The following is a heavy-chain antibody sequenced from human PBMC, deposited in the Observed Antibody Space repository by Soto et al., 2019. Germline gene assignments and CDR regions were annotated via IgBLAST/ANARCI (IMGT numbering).Heavy chain of an antibody. J-gene: IGHJ6*02. CDR3: ARGGIQLWLDYYYYGMDV. CDR1: GGTFSSYA. CDR2: IIPIFGTA. D-gene: IGHD5-18*01. Sequence: VKVSCKASGGTFSSYAISWVRQAPGQGLEWMGGIIPIFGTANYAQKFQGRVTITADESTSTAYMELSSLRSEDTAVYYCARGGIQLWLDYYYYGMDVWGQGTTVTVSS. V-gene: IGHV1-69*13.